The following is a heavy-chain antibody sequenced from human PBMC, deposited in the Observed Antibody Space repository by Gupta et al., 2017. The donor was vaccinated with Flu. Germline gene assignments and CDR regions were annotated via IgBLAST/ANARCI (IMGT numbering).Heavy chain of an antibody. CDR1: GFTFSSYA. J-gene: IGHJ4*02. D-gene: IGHD5-18*01. CDR2: ISGSGGST. CDR3: AKDAYSYGYLLWPGDY. V-gene: IGHV3-23*01. Sequence: EVQLLESGGGLVQPGGSLRLSCAASGFTFSSYAMSWVRQAPGKGLEWVSAISGSGGSTYYADSVKGRFTISRDNSKNTLYLQMNSLRAEDTAVYYCAKDAYSYGYLLWPGDYWGQGTLVTVSS.